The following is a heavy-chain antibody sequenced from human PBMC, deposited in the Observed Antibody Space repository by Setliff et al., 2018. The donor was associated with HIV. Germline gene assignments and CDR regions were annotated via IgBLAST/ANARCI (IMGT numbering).Heavy chain of an antibody. Sequence: NPSETLSLTCTVSGDSITNDDYYWGWIRQHPGKGLECIAIIHYNGRTYYDPSLKSRVTIFVDTSKTQCYLKLRSVTASDTAVYYCARYTSNVDWFDPWGQGTLVIVSS. V-gene: IGHV4-39*01. CDR1: GDSITNDDYY. J-gene: IGHJ5*02. D-gene: IGHD2-2*02. CDR3: ARYTSNVDWFDP. CDR2: IHYNGRT.